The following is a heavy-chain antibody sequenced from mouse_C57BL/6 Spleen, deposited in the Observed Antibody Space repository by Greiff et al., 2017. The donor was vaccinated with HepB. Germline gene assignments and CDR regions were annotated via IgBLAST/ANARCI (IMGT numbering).Heavy chain of an antibody. CDR2: ISYDGSN. D-gene: IGHD2-2*01. J-gene: IGHJ2*01. CDR1: GYSITSGYY. V-gene: IGHV3-6*01. CDR3: TREGVTTGEAFDY. Sequence: EVHLVESGPGLVKPSQSLSLTCSVTGYSITSGYYWNWIRQFPGNKLEWMGYISYDGSNNYNPSRKNRISITRDTSKNQFFLKLNSVNTEDTSTYSCTREGVTTGEAFDYWGQGTTLTVSS.